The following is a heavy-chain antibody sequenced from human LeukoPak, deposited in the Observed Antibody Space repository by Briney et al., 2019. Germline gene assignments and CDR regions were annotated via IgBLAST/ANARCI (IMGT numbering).Heavy chain of an antibody. Sequence: ASVKVSCKASGGTFSSYAISWVRQAPGQGLEWMGGIIPIFGTANYAQKFQGRVTITADESTSTAYMELSSLRSEDTAVYYCARDLRDGYNLNNWFDPWGQGTLVTVSS. J-gene: IGHJ5*02. CDR3: ARDLRDGYNLNNWFDP. D-gene: IGHD5-24*01. CDR2: IIPIFGTA. V-gene: IGHV1-69*01. CDR1: GGTFSSYA.